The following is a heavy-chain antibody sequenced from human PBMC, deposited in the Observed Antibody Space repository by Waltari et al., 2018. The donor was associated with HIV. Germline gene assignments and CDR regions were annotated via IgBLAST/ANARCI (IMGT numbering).Heavy chain of an antibody. V-gene: IGHV4-34*01. CDR3: ARGPDTGSSGYYYRY. Sequence: QVQLQQWGAGLLKPSETLSLTCAVYGGSFSGYYWSWIRQPPGKGLEWIGEINHSGSTNYNPSLKSRVTISVDTSKNQFSLKLSSVTAADTAVYYCARGPDTGSSGYYYRYWGQGTLVTVSS. CDR1: GGSFSGYY. J-gene: IGHJ4*02. D-gene: IGHD3-22*01. CDR2: INHSGST.